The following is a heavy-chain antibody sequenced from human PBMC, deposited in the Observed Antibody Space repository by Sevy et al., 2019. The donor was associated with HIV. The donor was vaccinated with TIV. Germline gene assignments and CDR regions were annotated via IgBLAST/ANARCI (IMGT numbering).Heavy chain of an antibody. D-gene: IGHD4-17*01. CDR1: GFTFSSFG. CDR2: IWFDGSNT. J-gene: IGHJ5*01. Sequence: GGSLRLSCAASGFTFSSFGMHWVRQAPGNGLEWLAVIWFDGSNTYYSDSVKGRFTISRDIAKNTLHLQMNSLRAEDTAVYYCARDLEFYDYGDYGPAFMPDFWGHGTLVTVSS. CDR3: ARDLEFYDYGDYGPAFMPDF. V-gene: IGHV3-33*01.